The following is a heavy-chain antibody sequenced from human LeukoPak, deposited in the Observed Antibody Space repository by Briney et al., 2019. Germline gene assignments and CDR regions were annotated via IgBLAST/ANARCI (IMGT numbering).Heavy chain of an antibody. CDR1: GGSISSSSYY. J-gene: IGHJ5*02. Sequence: SETLSLTCTVSGGSISSSSYYWGWIRQPPGKGLEWIGSIYYSGSTYYNPSLKRRVTISVDTSKNQFPLKLSSVTAADTAVYYCARHRGVVVPAAKYNWFDPWGQGTLVTVSS. CDR3: ARHRGVVVPAAKYNWFDP. D-gene: IGHD2-2*01. V-gene: IGHV4-39*01. CDR2: IYYSGST.